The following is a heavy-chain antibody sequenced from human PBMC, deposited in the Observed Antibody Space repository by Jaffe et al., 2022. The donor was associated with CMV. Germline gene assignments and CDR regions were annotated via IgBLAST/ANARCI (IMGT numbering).Heavy chain of an antibody. CDR1: GGSFSGYY. CDR3: ARGRAGRRLDY. Sequence: QVQLQQWGAGLLKPSETLSLTCAVYGGSFSGYYWSWIRQPPGKGLEWIGEINHSGSTNYNPSLKSRVTISVDTSKNQFSLKLSSVTAADTAVYYCARGRAGRRLDYWGQGTLVTVSS. J-gene: IGHJ4*02. V-gene: IGHV4-34*01. D-gene: IGHD3-16*01. CDR2: INHSGST.